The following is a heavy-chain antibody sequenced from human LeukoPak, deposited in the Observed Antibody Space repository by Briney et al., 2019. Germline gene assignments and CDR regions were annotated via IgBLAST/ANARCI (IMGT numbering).Heavy chain of an antibody. CDR3: ATSPHQGDCASTGCREYLPH. CDR2: IYTSGST. CDR1: GGSISNYY. V-gene: IGHV4-4*07. D-gene: IGHD2-21*01. J-gene: IGHJ1*01. Sequence: LETLSLTCAVSGGSISNYYWSWVRQPAGKGLEWIGGIYTSGSTDYNPSLKSRVTMSLDTSNNQFSLQLTSVTAADTAIYYCATSPHQGDCASTGCREYLPHWGQGTLVTVSS.